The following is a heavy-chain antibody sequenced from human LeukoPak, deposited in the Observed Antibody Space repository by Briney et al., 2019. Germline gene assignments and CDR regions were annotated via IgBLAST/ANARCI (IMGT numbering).Heavy chain of an antibody. CDR3: ASSRSCIAVSCFFPYDFDS. J-gene: IGHJ4*02. CDR1: GFTVSSNY. CDR2: IYSGYNT. Sequence: GGSLRLSCAASGFTVSSNYMTWVRQAPGKGLEWVSVIYSGYNTYYADSVKGRFIISRDNSKNTLYLQMNRLRAEDTAVYYCASSRSCIAVSCFFPYDFDSWVRGALVTVSS. V-gene: IGHV3-66*01. D-gene: IGHD2-15*01.